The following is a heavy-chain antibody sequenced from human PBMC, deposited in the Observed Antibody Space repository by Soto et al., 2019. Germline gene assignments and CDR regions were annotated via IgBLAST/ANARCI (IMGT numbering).Heavy chain of an antibody. D-gene: IGHD3-9*01. CDR2: ISAYNGNT. Sequence: QVQLVQSGAEVKKPGASVKVSCKASGYTFTSYGISWVRQAPGQGLEWMGWISAYNGNTNYAQKLQGRVTMTTDTSTSTAYRELRSLRSDDTAVYYCARDRYDYDSLTGYGYDDYWGQGTLVTVSS. CDR3: ARDRYDYDSLTGYGYDDY. J-gene: IGHJ4*02. CDR1: GYTFTSYG. V-gene: IGHV1-18*01.